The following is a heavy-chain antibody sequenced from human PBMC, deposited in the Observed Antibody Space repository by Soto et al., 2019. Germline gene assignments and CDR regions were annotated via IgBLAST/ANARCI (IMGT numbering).Heavy chain of an antibody. D-gene: IGHD5-12*01. V-gene: IGHV3-48*02. CDR2: LSSSKTYI. Sequence: EVQLVESGGDLVQPGQSLRLSCADSRFSFSSYSMSWVRQAPGRGLEWISYLSSSKTYIWYADSVKGRFTISRDNAKNSLSLQMNSRRDEDTAVYYCVRDSGCAFAIWGLGTMVTVSS. J-gene: IGHJ3*02. CDR3: VRDSGCAFAI. CDR1: RFSFSSYS.